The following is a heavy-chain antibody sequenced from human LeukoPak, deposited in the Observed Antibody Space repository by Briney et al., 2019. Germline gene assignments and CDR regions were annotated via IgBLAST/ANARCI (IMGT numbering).Heavy chain of an antibody. CDR2: INPNSGGT. D-gene: IGHD5-12*01. CDR1: GYTFTGYY. J-gene: IGHJ4*02. CDR3: ARAKSHSGYDLDY. V-gene: IGHV1-2*06. Sequence: GASVKVSCMASGYTFTGYYMHWVRQAPGQGLEWMGRINPNSGGTNYAQKFQGRVTMTRDTSISTAYMELSRLRSDDTAVYYCARAKSHSGYDLDYWGQGTLVTVSS.